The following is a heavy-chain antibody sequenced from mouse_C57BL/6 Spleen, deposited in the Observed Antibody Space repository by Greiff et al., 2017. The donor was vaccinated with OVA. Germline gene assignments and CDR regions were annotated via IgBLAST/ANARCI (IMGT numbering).Heavy chain of an antibody. Sequence: EVNVVESGGGLVKPGGSLKLSCAASGFTFSSYAMSWVRQTPEKRLEWVATISDGGSYTYYPDNVKGRFTISRDNAKNNLYLQMSHLKSEDTAMYYCAREVRRFDYWGQGTTLTVSS. J-gene: IGHJ2*01. CDR3: AREVRRFDY. CDR2: ISDGGSYT. CDR1: GFTFSSYA. V-gene: IGHV5-4*01.